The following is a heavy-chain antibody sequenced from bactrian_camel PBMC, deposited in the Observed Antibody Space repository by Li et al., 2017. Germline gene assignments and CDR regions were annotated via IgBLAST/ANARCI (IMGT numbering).Heavy chain of an antibody. J-gene: IGHJ7*01. Sequence: HVQLVESGGGSVTAGGSQRLSCAPSGLSVSDSSMAWFRQSPGKEPEAVARIYTGSGNTYYADSVKGRFTISQDNAKNTVYLQMNSLIPDDTAVYYCVRVEGDILFGYGVNDWGKGTQVTVS. V-gene: IGHV3S1*01. D-gene: IGHD5*01. CDR2: IYTGSGNT. CDR1: GLSVSDSS.